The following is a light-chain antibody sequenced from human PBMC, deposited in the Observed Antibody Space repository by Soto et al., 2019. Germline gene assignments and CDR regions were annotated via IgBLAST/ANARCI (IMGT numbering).Light chain of an antibody. Sequence: DIVMTQSPDSLAVSLGERATINCKSSQSVLYTSNNKNFLAWYQQKPGQPPKLLLYWASTRESGVPDQFSGSGSGTDFTLTISSLQAEDVAVYFCQQYYTPPLTFGGGTKVEIK. CDR3: QQYYTPPLT. CDR1: QSVLYTSNNKNF. CDR2: WAS. V-gene: IGKV4-1*01. J-gene: IGKJ4*01.